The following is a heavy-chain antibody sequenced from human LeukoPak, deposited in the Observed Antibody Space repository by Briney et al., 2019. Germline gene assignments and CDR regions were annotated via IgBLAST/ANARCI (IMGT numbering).Heavy chain of an antibody. CDR2: MSGSGSTI. D-gene: IGHD2-15*01. CDR1: GFTFSDYY. J-gene: IGHJ4*02. V-gene: IGHV3-11*01. Sequence: PGGSLRLSCAASGFTFSDYYMSWIRQAPGKGLEWVSSMSGSGSTIYYADSVKGRFIISRDNAKNSLYLRMNSLRAEDTAVYYCAREQVVGRFAYWGQGTLVTVSS. CDR3: AREQVVGRFAY.